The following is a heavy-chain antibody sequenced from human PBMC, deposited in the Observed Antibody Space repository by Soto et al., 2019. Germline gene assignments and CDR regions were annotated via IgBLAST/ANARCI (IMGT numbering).Heavy chain of an antibody. J-gene: IGHJ5*02. Sequence: SETLSLTCTVSGGSISSYYWSWIRQPPGKGLEWIGYIYYSGSTNYNPSLKSRVTISVDTSKNQFSLKLSSVTAADTAVYYCAREFFDYGDYGFDPWGQGTLVTVSS. CDR3: AREFFDYGDYGFDP. D-gene: IGHD4-17*01. CDR2: IYYSGST. CDR1: GGSISSYY. V-gene: IGHV4-59*01.